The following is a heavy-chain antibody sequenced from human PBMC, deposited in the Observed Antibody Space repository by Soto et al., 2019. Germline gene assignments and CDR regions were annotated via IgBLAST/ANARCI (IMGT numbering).Heavy chain of an antibody. CDR2: IYYSGST. Sequence: QLQLQESGPGLVKPSETLSLTCTVSGGSISSSSYYWGWIRQPPGKGLEWIGSIYYSGSTYYNPSLKSRVTISVDTSKNQFSLKLSSVTAADTAVYYCATPYCSGGSCYSRDAFDIWGQGTMVTVSS. V-gene: IGHV4-39*01. D-gene: IGHD2-15*01. CDR1: GGSISSSSYY. J-gene: IGHJ3*02. CDR3: ATPYCSGGSCYSRDAFDI.